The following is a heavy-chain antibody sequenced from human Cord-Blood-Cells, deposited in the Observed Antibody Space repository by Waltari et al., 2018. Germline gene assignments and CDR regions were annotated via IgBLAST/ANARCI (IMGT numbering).Heavy chain of an antibody. V-gene: IGHV1-69*01. CDR1: GGTFSSYA. J-gene: IGHJ3*02. CDR2: IIPIFGTA. D-gene: IGHD3-10*01. CDR3: ARDRYGSGSYGSFAFDI. Sequence: QVQLVQSGAEVKKPGSSVKVSCKASGGTFSSYAISWVRQAPGQGLEWMGGIIPIFGTANYDKKFQGRVTITADESTSTAYMELSSLRSEDTAVYYCARDRYGSGSYGSFAFDIWGQGTMVTVSS.